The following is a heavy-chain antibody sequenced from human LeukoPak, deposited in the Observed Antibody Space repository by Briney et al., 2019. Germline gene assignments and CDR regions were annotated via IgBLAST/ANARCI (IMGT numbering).Heavy chain of an antibody. CDR2: ITWNSGSI. J-gene: IGHJ3*02. D-gene: IGHD5-18*01. CDR1: GFTFDDYA. Sequence: GGSLRLSCVASGFTFDDYAMHWVRQAPGKGLEWVSSITWNSGSIVYADSVKGRFTISRDNAKNSLYLQMNSLRADDMASYYCAKGVGYSYGVAFDIWGQGTMVTVSS. CDR3: AKGVGYSYGVAFDI. V-gene: IGHV3-9*03.